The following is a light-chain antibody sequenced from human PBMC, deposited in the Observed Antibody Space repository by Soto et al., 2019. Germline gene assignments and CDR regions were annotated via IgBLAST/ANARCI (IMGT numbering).Light chain of an antibody. CDR2: AAT. V-gene: IGKV1-12*01. CDR1: QGISGW. Sequence: DIQMTQSPSSLSASVGDRVTITCRASQGISGWLAWYQQRPGKAPKLLIYAATILQSGVPSRFSGSGSGTAFTLTISNLQPEDFASYFCQQANSFPLTFGGGTKVDIK. CDR3: QQANSFPLT. J-gene: IGKJ4*01.